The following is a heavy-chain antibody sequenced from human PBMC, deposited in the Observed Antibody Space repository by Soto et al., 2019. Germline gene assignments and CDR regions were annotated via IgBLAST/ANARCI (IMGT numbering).Heavy chain of an antibody. CDR1: GFTFSSYD. D-gene: IGHD6-19*01. J-gene: IGHJ4*02. CDR2: IGTAGDT. CDR3: ARAKGSSGCYRKGYYFDY. Sequence: GGSLRLSCAASGFTFSSYDMHWVRQATGKGLEWVSAIGTAGDTYYPGSVKGRFTISRENAKNSLYLQMNSLRAGDTAVYYCARAKGSSGCYRKGYYFDYWGQGTLVTVSS. V-gene: IGHV3-13*01.